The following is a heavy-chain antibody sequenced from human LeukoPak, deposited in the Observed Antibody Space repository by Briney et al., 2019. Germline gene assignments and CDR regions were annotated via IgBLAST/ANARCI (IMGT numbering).Heavy chain of an antibody. CDR2: SITYKGNT. CDR1: GYTFTNYS. J-gene: IGHJ4*02. CDR3: ARAGFGNRLDY. Sequence: ASVKVSSKASGYTFTNYSINWVRQAPGQGLEWMEWSITYKGNTNYPQKLQGRINKTTNTSTSTAHMELRRLRSDDPAVYYCARAGFGNRLDYWGQGTLVTVSS. D-gene: IGHD1-14*01. V-gene: IGHV1-18*01.